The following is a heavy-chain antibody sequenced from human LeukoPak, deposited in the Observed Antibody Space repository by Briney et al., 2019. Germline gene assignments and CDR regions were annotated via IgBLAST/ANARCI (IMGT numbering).Heavy chain of an antibody. CDR2: INGYNGNT. Sequence: ASVKVSCKASGYTFTSYGISWVRQAPGQGLEWMGWINGYNGNTNYAQNLQGRVTMTTDTSTSTVYMELRSLRADETAVYYCAFSSYFLQGNYYYMDVWGKGTTVTVSS. V-gene: IGHV1-18*01. CDR3: AFSSYFLQGNYYYMDV. D-gene: IGHD6-13*01. CDR1: GYTFTSYG. J-gene: IGHJ6*03.